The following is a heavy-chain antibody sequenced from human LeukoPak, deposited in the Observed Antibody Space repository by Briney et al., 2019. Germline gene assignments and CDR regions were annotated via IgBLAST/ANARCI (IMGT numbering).Heavy chain of an antibody. CDR2: ISAYNGNT. Sequence: GASVKVSCKASGYTFTSYDINWVRQATGQGLEWMGWISAYNGNTNYAQKLQGRVTMTTDTSTSTAYMELRSLRSEDTAVYYCASVTYYYDSSGSKGAFDIWGQGTMVTVSS. J-gene: IGHJ3*02. CDR1: GYTFTSYD. D-gene: IGHD3-22*01. CDR3: ASVTYYYDSSGSKGAFDI. V-gene: IGHV1-18*01.